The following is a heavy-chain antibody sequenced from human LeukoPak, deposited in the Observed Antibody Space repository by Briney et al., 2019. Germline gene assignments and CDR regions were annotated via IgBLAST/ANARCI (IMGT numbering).Heavy chain of an antibody. V-gene: IGHV4-34*01. D-gene: IGHD4-23*01. CDR3: ARETTVDYFDD. CDR2: INHSGST. J-gene: IGHJ4*02. CDR1: GGSFSGYY. Sequence: SETLSLTCAVYGGSFSGYYWSWIRQPPGKGLEWIGEINHSGSTNYNPSLKSRVTISVDTSKNQFSLKLSSVTAADTAVYYCARETTVDYFDDWGQGTLVTVSS.